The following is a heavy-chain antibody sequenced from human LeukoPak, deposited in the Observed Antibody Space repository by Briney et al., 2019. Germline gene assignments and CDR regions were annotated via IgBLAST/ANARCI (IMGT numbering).Heavy chain of an antibody. CDR1: GGSISSSSYY. CDR3: ARADWGSVDY. CDR2: ISGSGGST. Sequence: ETLSLTCTVSGGSISSSSYYWGWIRQAPGKGLEWVSAISGSGGSTYYADSVKGRFTISRDNSKNTLYLQMNSLRAEDTAVYYCARADWGSVDYWGQGTLVTGSS. V-gene: IGHV3-23*01. D-gene: IGHD7-27*01. J-gene: IGHJ4*02.